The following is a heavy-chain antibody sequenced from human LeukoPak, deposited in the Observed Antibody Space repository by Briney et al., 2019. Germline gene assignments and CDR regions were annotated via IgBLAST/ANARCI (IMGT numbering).Heavy chain of an antibody. V-gene: IGHV3-30-3*02. CDR3: AKPWETYDSSGYYYA. CDR2: ISYDGSNK. Sequence: GGSLRLSCAASGFTFSSYAMHWVRQAPGKGLEWVAVISYDGSNKYYADSVKGRFTISRDNSKNTLYLQMNSLRAEDTAVYYCAKPWETYDSSGYYYAWGQGTLVTVSS. J-gene: IGHJ5*02. CDR1: GFTFSSYA. D-gene: IGHD3-22*01.